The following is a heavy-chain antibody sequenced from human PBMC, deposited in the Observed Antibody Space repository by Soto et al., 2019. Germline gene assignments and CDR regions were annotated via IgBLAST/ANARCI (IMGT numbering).Heavy chain of an antibody. CDR1: GFTFSTYG. V-gene: IGHV3-30*18. D-gene: IGHD5-18*01. CDR3: AKGFSYSVIDY. Sequence: QVQLEESGGGVVQPGRSLRLSCAAAGFTFSTYGMHWVRQAPDKGLEWVAVITYDGSNKYYADSVKGRFTISRDNSKNTLYLQMSSLRAEDTAVYYCAKGFSYSVIDYWGQGTLVTVSS. J-gene: IGHJ4*02. CDR2: ITYDGSNK.